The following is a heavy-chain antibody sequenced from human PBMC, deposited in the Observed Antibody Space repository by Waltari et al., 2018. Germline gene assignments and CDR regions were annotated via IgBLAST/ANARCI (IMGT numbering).Heavy chain of an antibody. CDR1: GLTFSDNS. CDR3: RLLLVGATEEGYFDS. D-gene: IGHD1-26*01. CDR2: ISIRGDTT. J-gene: IGHJ4*02. Sequence: EVQLVESGGDLVQPGGSLRLSCAASGLTFSDNSMQWVRQAPGKGPEWIAYISIRGDTTFYADSGRGRLTICRDNAKSSVYLQMSSLRAEDTAVYYCRLLLVGATEEGYFDSWGQGTLVTVSS. V-gene: IGHV3-48*04.